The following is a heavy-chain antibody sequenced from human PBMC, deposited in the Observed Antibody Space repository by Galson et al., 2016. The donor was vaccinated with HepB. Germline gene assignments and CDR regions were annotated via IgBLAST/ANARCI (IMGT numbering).Heavy chain of an antibody. CDR3: VADHGGLDCFDF. V-gene: IGHV3-23*01. Sequence: SLRLSCAASGFTFSAYAMAWARQAPGKGLESVPGSSDSGANTYYADPARGRFSTSRDDSKSTLYLQMTNLRVEDTALYYCVADHGGLDCFDFWGRGTMVTVSS. CDR1: GFTFSAYA. J-gene: IGHJ3*01. CDR2: SSDSGANT. D-gene: IGHD4-23*01.